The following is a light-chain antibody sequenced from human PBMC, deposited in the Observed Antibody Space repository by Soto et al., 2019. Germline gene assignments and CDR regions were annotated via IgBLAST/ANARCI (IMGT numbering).Light chain of an antibody. CDR3: QQYGRSPT. Sequence: IVLTQSPGTLSLSPGERATLSCRASQSVSSIYLAWYQQKAGQAPRLRIYGASSRATGIPDRFSGSGSGKDFTLTISRLEPGDFAVYYCQQYGRSPTFGGGTKVEIK. CDR1: QSVSSIY. V-gene: IGKV3-20*01. CDR2: GAS. J-gene: IGKJ4*01.